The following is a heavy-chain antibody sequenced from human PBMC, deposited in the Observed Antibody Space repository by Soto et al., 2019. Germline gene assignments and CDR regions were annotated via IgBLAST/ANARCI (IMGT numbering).Heavy chain of an antibody. Sequence: GGSLRLSCAASGFTFSSYSMNWVRQAPGEGLEWVSSISSSSSYIYYAGSVKGRFTISRDNAKNSLYLQMNSLRAEDTAVYYCARDYVVVAATPPYYYGMDVWGQGTTVTVSS. CDR3: ARDYVVVAATPPYYYGMDV. J-gene: IGHJ6*02. D-gene: IGHD2-15*01. CDR2: ISSSSSYI. CDR1: GFTFSSYS. V-gene: IGHV3-21*01.